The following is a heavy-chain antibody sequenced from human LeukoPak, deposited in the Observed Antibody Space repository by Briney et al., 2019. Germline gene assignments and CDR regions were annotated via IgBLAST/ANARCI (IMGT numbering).Heavy chain of an antibody. J-gene: IGHJ4*02. Sequence: ASVKVSCKASGITFSGYYIHWVRQARGQGLEWMGWINHNSGGTNYAQKFQGRVTMTRDTSISTVYMELSRLRSDDTAMYYCARSGYIYGNDYWGQGTLVTVSS. D-gene: IGHD5-18*01. CDR1: GITFSGYY. CDR2: INHNSGGT. CDR3: ARSGYIYGNDY. V-gene: IGHV1-2*02.